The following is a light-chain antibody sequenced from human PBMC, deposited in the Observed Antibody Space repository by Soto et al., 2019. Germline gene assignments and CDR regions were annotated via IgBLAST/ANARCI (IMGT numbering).Light chain of an antibody. CDR1: QSISSW. CDR3: QQYNSWWA. V-gene: IGKV1-5*01. Sequence: DIQMTQSPSTLSASVGDRVTITCRASQSISSWLAWYQQKPGKAPKLLIYDASSLESGVPSRFSGSGSGTKFTLTISSLQPEVFATYYCQQYNSWWAFGQGTKGDI. CDR2: DAS. J-gene: IGKJ1*01.